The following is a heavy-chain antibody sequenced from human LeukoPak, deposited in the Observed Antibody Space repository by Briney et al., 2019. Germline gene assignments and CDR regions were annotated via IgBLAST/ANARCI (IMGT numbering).Heavy chain of an antibody. Sequence: SETLSLTCTVSGGSISTDFWNWIRQPPGEGLEWIGCIYYSGSTNYNPSLKSRVTISVDTSKNQFSLNLSSLTAADTAVYYCARGKSAAAGRAFEYWSQGTLVTVSA. CDR3: ARGKSAAAGRAFEY. J-gene: IGHJ4*02. CDR2: IYYSGST. V-gene: IGHV4-59*01. D-gene: IGHD6-13*01. CDR1: GGSISTDF.